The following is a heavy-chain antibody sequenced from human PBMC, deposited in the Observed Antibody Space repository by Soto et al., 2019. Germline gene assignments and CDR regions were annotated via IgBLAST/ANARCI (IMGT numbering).Heavy chain of an antibody. CDR1: GYTFTGYY. CDR3: AGGNCAGDCYFDY. D-gene: IGHD2-21*02. J-gene: IGHJ4*02. Sequence: QVQLVQSGTEVKKPGASVKISCKASGYTFTGYYIYWVRQAPGQGLEFMGAINSGGGNTDYAQKFQGRVTVTRDTYTSTVYMELTSLRFDDTAVYYCAGGNCAGDCYFDYWGQGTLVPVSS. CDR2: INSGGGNT. V-gene: IGHV1-46*01.